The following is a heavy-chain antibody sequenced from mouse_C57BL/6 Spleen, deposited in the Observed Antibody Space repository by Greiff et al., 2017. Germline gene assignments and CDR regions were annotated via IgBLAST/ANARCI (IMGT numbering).Heavy chain of an antibody. Sequence: QVTLKESGPGILQPSQTLSLTCSFSGFSLSTFGMGVGWIRQPSGKGLEWLAHIWWDDDKYYNPALKSRLTISKDTSKNQVFLKIANVDTADTATYYCARIKGGDDYDLYYFDYWGQGTTLTVSS. CDR2: IWWDDDK. J-gene: IGHJ2*01. V-gene: IGHV8-8*01. CDR3: ARIKGGDDYDLYYFDY. CDR1: GFSLSTFGMG. D-gene: IGHD2-4*01.